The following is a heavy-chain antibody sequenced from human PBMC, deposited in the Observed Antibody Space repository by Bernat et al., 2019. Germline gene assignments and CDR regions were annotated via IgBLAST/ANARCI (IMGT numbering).Heavy chain of an antibody. CDR2: IYSGGST. D-gene: IGHD3-22*01. CDR3: ARDTHDSSGYYAPGAS. V-gene: IGHV3-66*01. CDR1: GFTVSSNY. Sequence: EVQLVESGGGLVQPGGSLRLSCAASGFTVSSNYMSWVRQPPGKGLEWVSVIYSGGSTYYADAVKGRFTIARDNSKNTLYLQMNSLRAEDTAVYYCARDTHDSSGYYAPGASGGQGTLVTVSS. J-gene: IGHJ4*02.